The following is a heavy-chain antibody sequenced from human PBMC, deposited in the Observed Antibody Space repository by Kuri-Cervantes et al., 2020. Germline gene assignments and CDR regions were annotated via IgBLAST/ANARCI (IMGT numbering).Heavy chain of an antibody. D-gene: IGHD2-15*01. V-gene: IGHV4-34*01. Sequence: SETLSLTCAVYGGSFSGYYWSWIRQPPGKGLEWIGEINHSGSTNYNPSLKSRVTISVDTFKNQFSLKLSSATAADTAVYYCARAPWVAATRYYYMDVWGKGTTVTVSS. CDR3: ARAPWVAATRYYYMDV. CDR1: GGSFSGYY. CDR2: INHSGST. J-gene: IGHJ6*03.